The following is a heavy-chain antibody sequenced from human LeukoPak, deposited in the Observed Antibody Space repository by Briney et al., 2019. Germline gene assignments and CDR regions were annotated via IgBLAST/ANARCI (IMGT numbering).Heavy chain of an antibody. CDR2: IKQDGSEK. D-gene: IGHD2-15*01. V-gene: IGHV3-7*01. CDR1: GFTFSSYW. CDR3: ASEDCSGGSCRDY. J-gene: IGHJ4*02. Sequence: GGSLRLSCAASGFTFSSYWMSWIRQAPGKGLEWVANIKQDGSEKYYVDSVKGRFTISRDNAKNSLYLQMNSLRAEDTAVYYCASEDCSGGSCRDYWGQGTLVTVSS.